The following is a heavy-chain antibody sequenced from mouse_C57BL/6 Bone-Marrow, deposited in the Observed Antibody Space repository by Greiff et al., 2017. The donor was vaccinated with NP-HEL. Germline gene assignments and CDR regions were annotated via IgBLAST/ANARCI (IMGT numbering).Heavy chain of an antibody. D-gene: IGHD1-1*01. Sequence: VQLQQPGAELVKPGASVKLSCKASGYTFTSYWMQWVKQRPGQGLEWIGEIDPSDSYTNYNQKFKGKATLTVDTSSSTAYMQLSSLTSEDSAVYYCAQIYDYGSSLFAYWGQGTLVTVSA. CDR1: GYTFTSYW. CDR3: AQIYDYGSSLFAY. V-gene: IGHV1-50*01. CDR2: IDPSDSYT. J-gene: IGHJ3*01.